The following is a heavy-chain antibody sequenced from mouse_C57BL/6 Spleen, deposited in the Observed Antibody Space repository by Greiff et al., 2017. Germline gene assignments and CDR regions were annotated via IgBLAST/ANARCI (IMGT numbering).Heavy chain of an antibody. CDR3: AREGASYYSNYWYFDV. J-gene: IGHJ1*03. D-gene: IGHD2-5*01. V-gene: IGHV1-55*01. Sequence: QVQLQQPGAELVKPGASVKMSCKASGYTFTSYWITWVKQRPGQGLEWIGDIYPGSGSTNYNEKFKSKATLTVVTSSSTAYMPLSSLPSEDSAVYYCAREGASYYSNYWYFDVWGTGTTVTVSS. CDR1: GYTFTSYW. CDR2: IYPGSGST.